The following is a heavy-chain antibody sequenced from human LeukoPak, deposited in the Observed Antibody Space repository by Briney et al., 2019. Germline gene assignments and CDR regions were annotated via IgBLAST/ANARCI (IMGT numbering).Heavy chain of an antibody. CDR3: ARVSLQFYGMDV. CDR2: ISSSSSYT. V-gene: IGHV3-11*06. D-gene: IGHD5-24*01. CDR1: GFTFSDYY. J-gene: IGHJ6*02. Sequence: PGGSLRLSCAASGFTFSDYYMSWIRQAPGKGLEWVSYISSSSSYTNYADSVKGRFTISRDDAKNSLYLQMNSLRAEDTAVYYCARVSLQFYGMDVWGQGTTVTVSS.